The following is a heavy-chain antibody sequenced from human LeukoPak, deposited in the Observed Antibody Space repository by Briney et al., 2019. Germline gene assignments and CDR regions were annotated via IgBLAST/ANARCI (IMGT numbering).Heavy chain of an antibody. CDR1: GFTFSSYS. CDR2: ISSSSSYI. D-gene: IGHD6-13*01. CDR3: ARSAAAAAFDY. J-gene: IGHJ4*02. V-gene: IGHV3-21*01. Sequence: GGSLRLSCAASGFTFSSYSMNWVRQAPGKGLEWVSSISSSSSYIYYADSVKGRSTISRDNAKNSLYLQMNSMRAEDTAVYYCARSAAAAAFDYWGQGTLVTVSS.